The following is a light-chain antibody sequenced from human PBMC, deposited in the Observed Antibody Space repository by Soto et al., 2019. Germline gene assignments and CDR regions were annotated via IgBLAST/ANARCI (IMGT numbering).Light chain of an antibody. V-gene: IGKV1-5*03. CDR1: QNINKW. Sequence: DIQMTQSPSTLSASVGDRVTITCRASQNINKWLAWYQQKPGEVPRFLIYRASSLESGVPSRFSGNGSGTDFDLALRSLQPDDFATYYCQQYDSYPYTFGRGAKVEIK. CDR3: QQYDSYPYT. J-gene: IGKJ2*01. CDR2: RAS.